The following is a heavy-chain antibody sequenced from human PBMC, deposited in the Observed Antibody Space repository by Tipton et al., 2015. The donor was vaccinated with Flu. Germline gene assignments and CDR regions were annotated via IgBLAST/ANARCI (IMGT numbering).Heavy chain of an antibody. V-gene: IGHV4-39*07. D-gene: IGHD3-3*01. CDR3: ASLYYDFWSGYYGVDY. J-gene: IGHJ4*02. CDR1: GGSISSSSYY. CDR2: IYYSGST. Sequence: TLSLTCTVSGGSISSSSYYWGWIRQSPGKGLEWIGSIYYSGSTYYNPSLKSRVTISVDTSKNQFSLKLSSVTAADTAVYYCASLYYDFWSGYYGVDYWGQGTLGTVSS.